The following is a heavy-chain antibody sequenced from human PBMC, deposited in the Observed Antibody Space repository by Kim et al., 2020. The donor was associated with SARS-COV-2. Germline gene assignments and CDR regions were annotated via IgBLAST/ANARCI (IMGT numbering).Heavy chain of an antibody. CDR2: INPNSGGT. D-gene: IGHD6-13*01. CDR1: GYTFTGYY. V-gene: IGHV1-2*02. J-gene: IGHJ3*02. Sequence: ASVKVSCKASGYTFTGYYMHWVRQAPGQGLEWMGWINPNSGGTNYAQKFQGRVTMTRDTSISTAYMELSRLRSDDTAVYYCARVGNWRGGSSWYNDAFDIWGQGTMVTVSS. CDR3: ARVGNWRGGSSWYNDAFDI.